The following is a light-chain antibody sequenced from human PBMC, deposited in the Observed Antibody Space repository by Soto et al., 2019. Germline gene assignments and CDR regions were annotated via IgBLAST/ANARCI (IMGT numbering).Light chain of an antibody. J-gene: IGLJ2*01. V-gene: IGLV2-14*01. CDR2: EVS. Sequence: QSALTQPASVSGSPGQSIAISFTGNSSDVGGYNYVSWYQQHPGRAPKLMIYEVSNRPSGVSNRFSGSKSGNTASLTISGLQAEDEADYYCSSYTSSTTPVYGGGTKLTVL. CDR1: SSDVGGYNY. CDR3: SSYTSSTTPV.